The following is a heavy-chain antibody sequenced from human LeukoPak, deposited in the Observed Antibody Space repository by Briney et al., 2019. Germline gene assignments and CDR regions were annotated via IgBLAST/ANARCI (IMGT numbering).Heavy chain of an antibody. D-gene: IGHD4-17*01. CDR1: GGSISSSTYY. CDR3: VRLDYGDYGSFDS. V-gene: IGHV4-39*01. J-gene: IGHJ4*02. Sequence: PSETLSLTCTVSGGSISSSTYYCGWVRQPPGKGLEWIGTIYYSGDTYYNPSLKSRVTISEDTPKNQFSLKLNSLTAADSALYYCVRLDYGDYGSFDSWGQGTLVTVSS. CDR2: IYYSGDT.